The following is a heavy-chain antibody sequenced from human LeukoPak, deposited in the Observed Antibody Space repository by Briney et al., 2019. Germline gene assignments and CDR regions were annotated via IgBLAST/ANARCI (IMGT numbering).Heavy chain of an antibody. CDR1: GYTFTGYY. D-gene: IGHD5-12*01. Sequence: ASVKVSCKASGYTFTGYYMHWVRQAPGQGLEWMGWINPNSGGTNYAQKLQGRVTMTTDTSTSTAYMELRSLRSDDTAVYYCARDDYSGYDLGVGYNWGQGTLVTVSS. CDR2: INPNSGGT. J-gene: IGHJ4*02. CDR3: ARDDYSGYDLGVGYN. V-gene: IGHV1-2*02.